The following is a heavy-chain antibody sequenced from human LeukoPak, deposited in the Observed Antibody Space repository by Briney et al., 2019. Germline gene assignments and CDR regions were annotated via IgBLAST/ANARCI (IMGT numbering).Heavy chain of an antibody. J-gene: IGHJ4*02. Sequence: GGSLRLSCAASGFTFSDYYMSWIRQAPGKGLEWVSYISSSGSTIYYADSVKGRFTISRDNAKNSLYLQMNSLRAEDTAVYYCARTYCSGGSCYSGLDYWGQGNLVTVSS. CDR3: ARTYCSGGSCYSGLDY. CDR2: ISSSGSTI. CDR1: GFTFSDYY. D-gene: IGHD2-15*01. V-gene: IGHV3-11*01.